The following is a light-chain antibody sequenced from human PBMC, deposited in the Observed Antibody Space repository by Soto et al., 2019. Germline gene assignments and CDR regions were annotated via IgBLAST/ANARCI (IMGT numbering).Light chain of an antibody. CDR3: QQYGSPPRT. Sequence: EVELTQSSCSLSLSPGDRATLSCRASQSVTSNFLAWYQQKPGQAPSLLIYGASNMATGIPDRFSGSGSGTDFTLTISRLEPEDFAVYYCQQYGSPPRTFGQGTKVEIK. CDR1: QSVTSNF. V-gene: IGKV3-20*01. CDR2: GAS. J-gene: IGKJ1*01.